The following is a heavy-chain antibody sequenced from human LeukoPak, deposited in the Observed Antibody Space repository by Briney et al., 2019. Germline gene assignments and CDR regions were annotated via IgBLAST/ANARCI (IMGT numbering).Heavy chain of an antibody. CDR1: VGSINSGTYY. J-gene: IGHJ6*03. D-gene: IGHD3-10*01. V-gene: IGHV4-61*09. CDR2: IYSGGST. CDR3: ARGSYCGITRRHTDYYMDV. Sequence: SETLSLTCTLSVGSINSGTYYWSWIRQPADKGLEWIGHIYSGGSTNYSPSLKTRVTISAHTSTPQVSMSLGSVTAADPGVYYCARGSYCGITRRHTDYYMDVWGKGTRSPSP.